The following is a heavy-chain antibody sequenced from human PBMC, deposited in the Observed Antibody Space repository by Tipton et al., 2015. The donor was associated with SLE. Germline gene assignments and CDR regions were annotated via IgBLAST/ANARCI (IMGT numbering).Heavy chain of an antibody. Sequence: TLSLTCAVSGYSISSGYYWGWIRQPPGKGLEWIGSIYHSGSTYYNPSLKSRVTISVDTSKNQFSLKLSSVTAADTAVYYCARHRATVGDAFDIWGQGTMVTVPS. J-gene: IGHJ3*02. V-gene: IGHV4-38-2*01. CDR1: GYSISSGYY. CDR3: ARHRATVGDAFDI. D-gene: IGHD1-26*01. CDR2: IYHSGST.